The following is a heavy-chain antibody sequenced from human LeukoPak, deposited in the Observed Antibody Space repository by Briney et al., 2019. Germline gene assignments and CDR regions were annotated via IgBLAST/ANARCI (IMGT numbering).Heavy chain of an antibody. CDR1: GGSFSGYY. CDR3: ARGRYSSSWYYFDY. D-gene: IGHD6-13*01. CDR2: INHSGST. V-gene: IGHV4-34*01. J-gene: IGHJ4*02. Sequence: SETLSLTCAVYGGSFSGYYWSWIRHPPGKGLEWIGEINHSGSTNYNPSLKSRVTISVDTSKNQFSLKLSSVTAADTAVYYCARGRYSSSWYYFDYWGQGTLVTVSS.